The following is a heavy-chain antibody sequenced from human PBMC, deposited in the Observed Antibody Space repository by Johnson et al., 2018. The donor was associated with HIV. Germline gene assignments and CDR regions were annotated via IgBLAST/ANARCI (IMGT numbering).Heavy chain of an antibody. J-gene: IGHJ3*02. CDR2: IKSKTDGGTT. D-gene: IGHD3-3*01. V-gene: IGHV3-15*01. CDR1: GFTFSDYY. CDR3: TTAGGRDTIFGVANAAFDI. Sequence: VQLVESGGGLVKPGGSLRLSCAASGFTFSDYYMTWIRQAPGKGLEWVGRIKSKTDGGTTDYAAPVKGRFTISRDDSKNTLYLQMNSLKTEATAVYYCTTAGGRDTIFGVANAAFDIWGQGTMVTVSS.